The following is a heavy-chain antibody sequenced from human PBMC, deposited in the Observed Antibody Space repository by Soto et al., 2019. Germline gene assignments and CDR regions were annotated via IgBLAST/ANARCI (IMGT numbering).Heavy chain of an antibody. CDR3: ARSSPPGSSSHTQFDY. CDR1: GGTFSSYA. J-gene: IGHJ4*02. Sequence: VASVKVSCKASGGTFSSYAISWVRQAPGQGLEWMGGIIPIFGTANYAQKFQGRVTITADKSTSTAYMELSSLRSEDTAVYYCARSSPPGSSSHTQFDYWGQGTQVTVSS. V-gene: IGHV1-69*06. CDR2: IIPIFGTA. D-gene: IGHD6-13*01.